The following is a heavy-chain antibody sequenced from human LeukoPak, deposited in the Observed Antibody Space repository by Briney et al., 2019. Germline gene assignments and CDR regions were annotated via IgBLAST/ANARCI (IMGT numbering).Heavy chain of an antibody. D-gene: IGHD3-10*01. CDR3: ARDYYAGDQLFDY. CDR1: GYTFTSYD. V-gene: IGHV1-8*01. Sequence: ASVKVSCKASGYTFTSYDINWVRQATGQGLEWMGWMNPHSGYTGYAPKFQGRVTLTRDTSISTAYMELSGLRSDDTAVYYCARDYYAGDQLFDYWGQGTLVTVSS. J-gene: IGHJ4*02. CDR2: MNPHSGYT.